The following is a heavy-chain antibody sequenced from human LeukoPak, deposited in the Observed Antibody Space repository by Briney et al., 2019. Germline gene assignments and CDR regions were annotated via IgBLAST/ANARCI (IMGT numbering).Heavy chain of an antibody. D-gene: IGHD1/OR15-1a*01. CDR3: ARSQTGGTFDY. CDR1: GDNVSSKMAP. V-gene: IGHV6-1*01. Sequence: SQTLSLTCAISGDNVSSKMAPWNGFRQSPWRGLECLGRTYYRSKWSSGYAESVKSRLTISPDISKNQFSLQLRSATPEDTAMYYCARSQTGGTFDYWGQGALVTVSS. J-gene: IGHJ4*02. CDR2: TYYRSKWSS.